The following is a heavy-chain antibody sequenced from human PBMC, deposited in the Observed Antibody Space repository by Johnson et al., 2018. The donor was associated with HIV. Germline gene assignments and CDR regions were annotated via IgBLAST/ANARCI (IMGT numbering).Heavy chain of an antibody. J-gene: IGHJ3*02. CDR3: ARDRCSSTSCIDAFDI. V-gene: IGHV3-7*01. CDR2: IKQEGNEK. Sequence: EVQLVESGGGLVQPGGSLRLSCAASGFTFSSYWMSWVRQAPGKGLEWVANIKQEGNEKHYVDSVKGRFTISRDNGRNSLYLQMNSQRAEDTAVYYCARDRCSSTSCIDAFDIWGQGTMVTVSS. D-gene: IGHD2-2*01. CDR1: GFTFSSYW.